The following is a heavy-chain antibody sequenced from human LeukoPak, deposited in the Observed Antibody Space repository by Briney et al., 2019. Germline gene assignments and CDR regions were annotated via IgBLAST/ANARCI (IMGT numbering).Heavy chain of an antibody. CDR3: ASAYDRSGYLTGFDP. V-gene: IGHV4-30-4*01. Sequence: SQAVSPTCPISGGSVSSGDYYWSWIRQPPEKGLEWIGYIYYSGSTYYNPTLNTPVTISVDMSKSQFSLKLSSVTAADTAMYYCASAYDRSGYLTGFDPWGQGTLVTVCS. J-gene: IGHJ5*02. CDR1: GGSVSSGDYY. CDR2: IYYSGST. D-gene: IGHD3-22*01.